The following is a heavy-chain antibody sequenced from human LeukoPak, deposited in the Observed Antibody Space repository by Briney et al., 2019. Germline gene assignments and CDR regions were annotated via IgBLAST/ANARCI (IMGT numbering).Heavy chain of an antibody. J-gene: IGHJ3*02. CDR2: IYSGGST. Sequence: GGSLRLSCAASGFTVSSNYMSWVRQGPGKGLEWVSVIYSGGSTYYADSVKGRFTISRDNSKNTLYLQMNSLRAEDTAVYYCARDGGAVAGTVDAFDIWGQGTMVTVSS. V-gene: IGHV3-66*01. CDR3: ARDGGAVAGTVDAFDI. CDR1: GFTVSSNY. D-gene: IGHD6-19*01.